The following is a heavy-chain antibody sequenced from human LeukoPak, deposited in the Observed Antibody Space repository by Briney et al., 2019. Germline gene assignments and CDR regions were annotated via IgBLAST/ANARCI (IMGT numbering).Heavy chain of an antibody. CDR3: ARGGVIILRTIYDYFDY. CDR1: GASIGSDEYY. CDR2: VHNSGTT. D-gene: IGHD3-3*01. Sequence: SETLSLTCTVSGASIGSDEYYWSWIRQVPGKGLEWIGYVHNSGTTFYNPSLKSRVIISVDTSKDQFSLRLDSVTAADTAVYFCARGGVIILRTIYDYFDYWGQGTLVSVS. V-gene: IGHV4-31*03. J-gene: IGHJ4*02.